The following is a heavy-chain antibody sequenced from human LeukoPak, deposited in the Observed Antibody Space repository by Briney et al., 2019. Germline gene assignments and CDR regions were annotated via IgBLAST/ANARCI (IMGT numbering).Heavy chain of an antibody. D-gene: IGHD1-26*01. J-gene: IGHJ4*02. Sequence: GASVKVCCTASGYTFTGYYIHWGREAPGPGLEWMGWFNPNSSGTNYAKKFQGRVTMTRATSISTAYMELSRLRSDDTAVYYCARDFWNSGSYYDYFDYWGQGTLVTVSS. CDR3: ARDFWNSGSYYDYFDY. CDR1: GYTFTGYY. V-gene: IGHV1-2*02. CDR2: FNPNSSGT.